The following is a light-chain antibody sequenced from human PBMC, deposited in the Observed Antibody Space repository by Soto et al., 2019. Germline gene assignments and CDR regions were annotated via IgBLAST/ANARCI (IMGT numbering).Light chain of an antibody. V-gene: IGKV3-11*01. CDR1: QSISTF. CDR2: DAS. Sequence: EVVLTQSPATLSLSPGEKATLSCRASQSISTFLAWYQQKPGLAPRLLIYDASNRATGIPDRFSGSGSGTDFTLTISSLEPEDFAVYYGQQCANWPPNWSFGQGTKVEIK. CDR3: QQCANWPPNWS. J-gene: IGKJ1*01.